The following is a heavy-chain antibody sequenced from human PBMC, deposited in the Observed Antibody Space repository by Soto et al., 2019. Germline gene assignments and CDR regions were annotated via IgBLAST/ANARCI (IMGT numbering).Heavy chain of an antibody. V-gene: IGHV3-53*04. CDR3: ARHYGDYRGNFDY. CDR1: GFTVSSNY. J-gene: IGHJ4*02. Sequence: EVQLVESGGGFVQPGGSLRLSCAASGFTVSSNYMSWVRQAPGKGLEWVSVIYSGGSTYYADSVKGRFTISRHNSKNTLYLQMNSLRAEDTAVYYCARHYGDYRGNFDYWGQGTLVTVSS. CDR2: IYSGGST. D-gene: IGHD4-17*01.